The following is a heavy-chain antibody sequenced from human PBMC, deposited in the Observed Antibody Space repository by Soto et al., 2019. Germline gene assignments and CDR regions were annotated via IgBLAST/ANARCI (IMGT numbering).Heavy chain of an antibody. CDR1: GGSISSGGYS. CDR3: ARGGGFLGY. CDR2: ISSTGST. V-gene: IGHV4-30-2*01. Sequence: LQLQESGSGLVKPSQTLSLTCAVSGGSISSGGYSWSWIRQQPGKGLEWIGSISSTGSTYYNPSLMRRVTISVDMSKNQFSLKLISVTAADTAVYYCARGGGFLGYWGQGTLVTVSS. J-gene: IGHJ4*02. D-gene: IGHD3-10*01.